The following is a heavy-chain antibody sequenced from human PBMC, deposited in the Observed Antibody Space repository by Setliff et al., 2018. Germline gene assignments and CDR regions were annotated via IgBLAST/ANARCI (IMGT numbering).Heavy chain of an antibody. CDR1: GYSISSGYY. CDR2: IYHSGST. J-gene: IGHJ3*01. D-gene: IGHD3-22*01. V-gene: IGHV4-38-2*01. CDR3: ARHLGGYFF. Sequence: SETLSLTCAVSGYSISSGYYWGWIRQPPGKGLEWIGSIYHSGSTYYNPSLKSRVTISVDTSKNQFSLKLSSVTAADTAVYYCARHLGGYFFWGQGTMVTVSS.